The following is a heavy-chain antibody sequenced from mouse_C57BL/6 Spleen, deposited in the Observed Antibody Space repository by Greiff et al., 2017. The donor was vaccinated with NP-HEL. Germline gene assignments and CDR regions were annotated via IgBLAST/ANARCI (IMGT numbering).Heavy chain of an antibody. J-gene: IGHJ4*01. Sequence: VMLVESGPGLVQPSQSLSITCTVSGFSLTSYGVHWVRQSPGKGLEWLGVIWRGGSTDDNAAFMSRLSIPTANSKSKVIFKMNSLQADDSAIYSCAKNFYYGSSSYYAMDYWGKGASVTVSS. CDR1: GFSLTSYG. D-gene: IGHD1-1*01. V-gene: IGHV2-5*01. CDR3: AKNFYYGSSSYYAMDY. CDR2: IWRGGST.